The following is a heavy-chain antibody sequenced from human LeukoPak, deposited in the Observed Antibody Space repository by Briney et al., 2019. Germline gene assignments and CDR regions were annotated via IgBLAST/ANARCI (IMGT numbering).Heavy chain of an antibody. V-gene: IGHV6-1*01. CDR1: GDSVSSNSAA. J-gene: IGHJ4*02. CDR3: ARDSKLVQVFTTYYFDY. Sequence: SQTLSLTCAISGDSVSSNSAAWNWIRQSPSRGLEWLGRTYYRSKWYNDYAVSVKSRITINPDTSKNQFSLQLNSVTPGDTAVYYCARDSKLVQVFTTYYFDYWGQGTLVTVSS. D-gene: IGHD6-13*01. CDR2: TYYRSKWYN.